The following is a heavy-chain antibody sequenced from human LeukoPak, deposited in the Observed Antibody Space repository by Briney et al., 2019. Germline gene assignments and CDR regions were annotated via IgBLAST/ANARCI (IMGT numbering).Heavy chain of an antibody. V-gene: IGHV3-30*04. CDR1: EAPSATML. D-gene: IGHD3-9*01. CDR2: ISYDGGKK. CDR3: AKEYDRVHDAFDI. J-gene: IGHJ3*02. Sequence: ARSLSPASLLEAPSATMLSAECDRQAPGKWLEWVAVISYDGGKKYYEDSVKGRFTISRDNSKNTLYLQMNSLRAEDTAVYWCAKEYDRVHDAFDIWGQGKMVTVSS.